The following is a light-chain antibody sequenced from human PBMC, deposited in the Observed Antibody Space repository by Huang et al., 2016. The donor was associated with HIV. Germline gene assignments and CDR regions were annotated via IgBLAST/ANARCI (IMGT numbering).Light chain of an antibody. CDR3: MQGTHLPPA. CDR2: EVS. V-gene: IGKV2-29*02. J-gene: IGKJ1*01. CDR1: QSLLPSAGTSY. Sequence: DIVMTQTPLSLSVTPGQPATISCKSSQSLLPSAGTSYLYWYLQKPGQSPQLLIHEVSDRFSGVADRFSGSGSGTDFKLKISRVEAEDVGLYYCMQGTHLPPAFGQGTKVEIK.